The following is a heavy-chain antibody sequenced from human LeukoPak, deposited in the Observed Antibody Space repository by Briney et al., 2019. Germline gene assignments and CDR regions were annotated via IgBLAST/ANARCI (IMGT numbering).Heavy chain of an antibody. CDR3: PSNNYNHSHKSRVIISVVTSTNHISVKLNSVNVASTAVYYCARHPPRRYSYGSDCFDI. D-gene: IGHD3-22*01. J-gene: IGHJ3*02. CDR1: GDAISSYY. V-gene: IGHV4-59*08. Sequence: SETLSPTCSVSGDAISSYYCSWIRQPPGAELEWIGYMYYSGSTNDNTSLRTRLTISVVTSKNQITRNLTSLTPANPHSYYCPSNNYNHSHKSRVIISVVTSTNHISVKLNSVNVASTAVYYCARHPPRRYSYGSDCFDIWGQGTMVTVSS. CDR2: MYYSGST.